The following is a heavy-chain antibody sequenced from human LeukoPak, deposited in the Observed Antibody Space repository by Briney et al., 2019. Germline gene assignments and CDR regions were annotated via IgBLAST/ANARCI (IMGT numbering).Heavy chain of an antibody. CDR3: AKRGIAAAASFDY. Sequence: GGSLRLSCAVSGFTFSSYAMSWVRQAPGKGLEWVSTISGSGDSTYYADSVKGRFAISRDNSKNTLYLQVTSLRAEDTAVYYCAKRGIAAAASFDYWGQGTLVTVSS. V-gene: IGHV3-23*01. J-gene: IGHJ4*02. CDR2: ISGSGDST. CDR1: GFTFSSYA. D-gene: IGHD6-13*01.